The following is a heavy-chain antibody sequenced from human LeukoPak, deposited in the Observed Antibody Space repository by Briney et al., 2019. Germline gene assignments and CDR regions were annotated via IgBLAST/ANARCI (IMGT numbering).Heavy chain of an antibody. V-gene: IGHV4-59*01. J-gene: IGHJ5*02. D-gene: IGHD3-10*01. CDR2: VYYTGST. Sequence: SETLSLTCTVSDGSLSGFYWTWIRRSPWKGLEWIGFVYYTGSTKYNPSLKSRVTISVDTSKSQFSLKLTSVTAADTAVYYCARDRGSGTLNNWFDPWGQGTLVTVSS. CDR3: ARDRGSGTLNNWFDP. CDR1: DGSLSGFY.